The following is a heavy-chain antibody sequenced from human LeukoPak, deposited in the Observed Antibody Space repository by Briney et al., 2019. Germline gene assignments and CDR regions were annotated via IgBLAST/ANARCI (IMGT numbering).Heavy chain of an antibody. J-gene: IGHJ5*02. D-gene: IGHD3-10*02. Sequence: PSETLSLTCAVYGGSFSGYYWSWIRQPPGKGLEWIGEINHSGSTNYNPSLKSRVTISVDTSKNQFSLKVSSVTAADTAVYYCARHMLGAYNWFDPWGQGTLATVSS. CDR2: INHSGST. V-gene: IGHV4-34*01. CDR3: ARHMLGAYNWFDP. CDR1: GGSFSGYY.